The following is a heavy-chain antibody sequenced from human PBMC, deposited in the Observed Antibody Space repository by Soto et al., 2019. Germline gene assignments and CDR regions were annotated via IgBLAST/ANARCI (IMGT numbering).Heavy chain of an antibody. CDR3: AKELYDSSGYLYNWFDP. CDR2: ISYDGSNK. Sequence: LRLSCAASGFTFSSYGMHWVRQAPGKGLEWVAVISYDGSNKYYADSVKGRFTISRDNSKNTLYLQMNSLRAEDTAVYYCAKELYDSSGYLYNWFDPWGQGTLVTVSS. D-gene: IGHD3-22*01. J-gene: IGHJ5*02. CDR1: GFTFSSYG. V-gene: IGHV3-30*18.